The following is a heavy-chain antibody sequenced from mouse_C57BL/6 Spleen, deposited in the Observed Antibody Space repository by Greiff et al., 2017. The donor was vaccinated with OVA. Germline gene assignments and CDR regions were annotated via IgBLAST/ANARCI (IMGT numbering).Heavy chain of an antibody. CDR3: ARSAAQAGFAY. J-gene: IGHJ3*01. CDR2: IYPGDGDA. V-gene: IGHV1-80*01. D-gene: IGHD3-2*02. CDR1: GYAFSSYW. Sequence: QVQLQQSGAELVKPGASVKISCKASGYAFSSYWMNWVKQRPGKGLEWIGQIYPGDGDANYNGKFKGKATLTADKSSSTAYMQLSSLTSEDSAVYFCARSAAQAGFAYWGQGTLVTVSA.